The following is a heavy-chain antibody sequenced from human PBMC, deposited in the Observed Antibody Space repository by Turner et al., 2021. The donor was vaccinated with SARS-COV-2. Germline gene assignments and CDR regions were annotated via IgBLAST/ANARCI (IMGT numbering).Heavy chain of an antibody. Sequence: EVQLLESGGGLVPHGGSLRLSCAASGFTLSSSGMSWVRLAPGKGLEWVSGMPASSSTTYYADSLKGRFTISRDNSESTLYLQMNSLRVEDTAIYYCSKGVVSFDYWGQGVLVTVSS. CDR1: GFTLSSSG. D-gene: IGHD2-21*01. V-gene: IGHV3-23*01. CDR2: MPASSSTT. J-gene: IGHJ4*02. CDR3: SKGVVSFDY.